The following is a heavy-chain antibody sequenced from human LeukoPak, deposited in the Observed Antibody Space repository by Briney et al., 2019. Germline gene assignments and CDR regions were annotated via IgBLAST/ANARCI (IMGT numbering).Heavy chain of an antibody. D-gene: IGHD3-10*01. CDR3: ASPTVRGTHYYYMDV. J-gene: IGHJ6*03. CDR2: IYYSGST. CDR1: GGSISSYGYY. Sequence: SETLSLTCTVSGGSISSYGYYWVWIRQPPGKGLEWIGSIYYSGSTYYNPSLKSRVTISVDTSKNQFSLKPSSVTAADTAVYYCASPTVRGTHYYYMDVWGKGTTVTVSS. V-gene: IGHV4-39*01.